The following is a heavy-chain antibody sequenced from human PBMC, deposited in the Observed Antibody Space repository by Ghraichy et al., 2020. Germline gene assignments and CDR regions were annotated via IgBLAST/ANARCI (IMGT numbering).Heavy chain of an antibody. D-gene: IGHD3-16*02. V-gene: IGHV4-39*01. CDR2: IYYTGST. CDR3: AKHSYRSSPDNYFDP. Sequence: ETLSLTCTVSGDSITTTAYYWGWIRQPPGKGLEWIGSIYYTGSTYYNPSLKSRVTMSVDTSKSQFSLKLSSVTAADTAVYYCAKHSYRSSPDNYFDPWGQGTLVTVSS. CDR1: GDSITTTAYY. J-gene: IGHJ5*02.